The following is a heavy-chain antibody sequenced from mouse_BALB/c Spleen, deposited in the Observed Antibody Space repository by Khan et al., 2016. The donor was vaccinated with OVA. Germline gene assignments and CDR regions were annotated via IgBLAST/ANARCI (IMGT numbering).Heavy chain of an antibody. CDR3: ARVGAAYYRMGGGAMEY. CDR2: INTHSGVP. D-gene: IGHD2-12*01. J-gene: IGHJ4*01. Sequence: QIQLVQSGPELKKPGETVRISCKASGYTFTTAGIQWVQKMPGKGLKWIGWINTHSGVPKYAEDFKGRFAFSLEISISTAYLQITTLKNEDTATYFCARVGAAYYRMGGGAMEYWGQGTSVTVSA. V-gene: IGHV9-4*02. CDR1: GYTFTTAG.